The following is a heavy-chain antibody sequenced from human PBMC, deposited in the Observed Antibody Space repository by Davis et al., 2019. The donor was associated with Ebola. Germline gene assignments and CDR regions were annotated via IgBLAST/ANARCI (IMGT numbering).Heavy chain of an antibody. CDR2: INHSGST. CDR1: GGSFSGYY. Sequence: GSLRLSCAVYGGSFSGYYWSWIRQPPGKGLEWIGEINHSGSTNYNPSLKSRVTISVDTSKNQFSLKLSSVTAADTAVYYCARTLLWFGEFLYYYYGMDVWGKGTTVTVSS. CDR3: ARTLLWFGEFLYYYYGMDV. D-gene: IGHD3-10*01. J-gene: IGHJ6*04. V-gene: IGHV4-34*01.